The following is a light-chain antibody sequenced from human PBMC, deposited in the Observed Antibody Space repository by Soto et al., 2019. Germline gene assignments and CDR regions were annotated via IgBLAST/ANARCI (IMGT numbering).Light chain of an antibody. V-gene: IGKV3D-15*01. CDR1: QSVSSN. Sequence: DIVMTQSPATLSVSPGERVTLSCRASQSVSSNLAWYQQKPGQPPRLLIYDSSTRATGFPDRFSGSGSGTDFTLTIIRLEPEDFAVYYCQQYDISPWTFGQGTKVDIK. CDR3: QQYDISPWT. CDR2: DSS. J-gene: IGKJ1*01.